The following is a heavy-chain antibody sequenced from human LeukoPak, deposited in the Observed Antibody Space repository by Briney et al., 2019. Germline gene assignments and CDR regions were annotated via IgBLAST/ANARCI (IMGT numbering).Heavy chain of an antibody. CDR3: ARSGFPDAFDI. D-gene: IGHD3-10*01. V-gene: IGHV1-18*01. J-gene: IGHJ3*02. CDR2: ISGYNGNT. CDR1: GYIFTNFG. Sequence: GASVKVSCKASGYIFTNFGISWVRQARGQGLEWMGWISGYNGNTKYVQKFQGRVTMTTDTSTSTAYMELRSLRSDDTAVYYCARSGFPDAFDIWGQGTMVTVSS.